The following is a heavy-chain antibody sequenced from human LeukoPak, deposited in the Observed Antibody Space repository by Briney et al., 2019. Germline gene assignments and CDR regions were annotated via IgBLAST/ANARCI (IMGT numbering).Heavy chain of an antibody. J-gene: IGHJ4*02. V-gene: IGHV4/OR15-8*01. CDR2: IHHDGRI. D-gene: IGHD3-3*01. CDR1: GVSIDSTNW. Sequence: SETLSLTCDVSGVSIDSTNWWNWVRQPPGKGLEWIGEIHHDGRINYNPSLKSRVTLSVDTSKNQFSLKLSSVTAADTAVYYCARDRRTTIFGVVRLQEFDYWGQGTLVTVSS. CDR3: ARDRRTTIFGVVRLQEFDY.